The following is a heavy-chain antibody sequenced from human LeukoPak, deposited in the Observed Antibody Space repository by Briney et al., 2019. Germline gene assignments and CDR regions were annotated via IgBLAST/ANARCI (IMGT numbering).Heavy chain of an antibody. D-gene: IGHD3-16*02. CDR1: GFTFSSYA. CDR3: AKDLSYDYVWGSYRPPFY. J-gene: IGHJ4*02. Sequence: GGSLRLSCAASGFTFSSYAMSWVRQAPGKGLEWVSAISGSGGSTYYADSVKGRFTISRDNSKNTLYLQMNSLRAEDTAVYYCAKDLSYDYVWGSYRPPFYWGQGTLVTVSS. CDR2: ISGSGGST. V-gene: IGHV3-23*01.